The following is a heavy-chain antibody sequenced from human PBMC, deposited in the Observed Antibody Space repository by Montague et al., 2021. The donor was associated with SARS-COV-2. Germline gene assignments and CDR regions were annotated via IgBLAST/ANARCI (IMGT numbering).Heavy chain of an antibody. J-gene: IGHJ4*02. CDR3: ARDSVAMVYGTRYYFDY. Sequence: SLRLSCAASGFTFSSYGMHWVRQAPGKGLEWVAVIWYDGSNKYYADSVKGRFTISRDNSKNTLYLQMNSLRAEDTAVYYCARDSVAMVYGTRYYFDYWGQGTLSPSPQ. D-gene: IGHD5-18*01. CDR2: IWYDGSNK. V-gene: IGHV3-33*01. CDR1: GFTFSSYG.